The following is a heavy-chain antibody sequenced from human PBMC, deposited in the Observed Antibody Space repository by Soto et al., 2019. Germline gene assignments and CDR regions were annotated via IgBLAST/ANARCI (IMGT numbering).Heavy chain of an antibody. J-gene: IGHJ5*02. CDR1: GFTFSSYW. D-gene: IGHD4-4*01. Sequence: EVQLVESGGGLVQPGGSLRLSCAASGFTFSSYWMHWVRQAPGKGLVWVSRINSDGNNINYADSVKGRFTISRDNAKNRLYLQRNSLRAEDTAVYYCARDRLTTVTTNSFWFDPWGQGTLVTVSS. CDR3: ARDRLTTVTTNSFWFDP. V-gene: IGHV3-74*01. CDR2: INSDGNNI.